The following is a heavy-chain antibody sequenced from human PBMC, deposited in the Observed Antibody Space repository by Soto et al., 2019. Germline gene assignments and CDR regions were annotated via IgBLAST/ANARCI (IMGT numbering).Heavy chain of an antibody. CDR3: ARDGIEARHTTDY. D-gene: IGHD6-6*01. V-gene: IGHV1-18*01. CDR1: GYTFSSYG. CDR2: ISGYSGNT. Sequence: ASVKVSCKASGYTFSSYGINWVRQARGQGLEWLGWISGYSGNTMYAQKFRDRVTMTTDTSTSTVYMELRSLRSDDTGFYYSARDGIEARHTTDYWGQGTLVTVSS. J-gene: IGHJ4*02.